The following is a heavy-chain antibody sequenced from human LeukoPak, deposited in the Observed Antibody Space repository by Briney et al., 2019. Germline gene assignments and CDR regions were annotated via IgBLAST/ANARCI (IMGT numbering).Heavy chain of an antibody. CDR2: IKSKTDGGTT. V-gene: IGHV3-15*01. Sequence: GGSLRLSCVASGFSFSSYVMNWVRQAPGRGLEWVGRIKSKTDGGTTDYAAPVKGGFTISRDDSKNTLYLQMNSLKTEDTAMYYCTTGAYDILTGYYHWYFDLWGCGTLVTVSS. J-gene: IGHJ2*01. CDR1: GFSFSSYV. D-gene: IGHD3-9*01. CDR3: TTGAYDILTGYYHWYFDL.